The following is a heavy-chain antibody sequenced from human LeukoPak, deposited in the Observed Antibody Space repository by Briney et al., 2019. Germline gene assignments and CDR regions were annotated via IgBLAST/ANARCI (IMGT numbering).Heavy chain of an antibody. CDR2: ISYNGSQT. CDR3: VRDRGGSGWYYFDY. V-gene: IGHV3-64*01. D-gene: IGHD6-19*01. Sequence: TGGSLRLSCAASGFTFSIYAMHWVRQAPGKGLEHVSGISYNGSQTYYGNSVKDRFTISRDNAKNTVYLQMDSLRVDDMAVYYCVRDRGGSGWYYFDYWGQGTLVTVSS. J-gene: IGHJ4*02. CDR1: GFTFSIYA.